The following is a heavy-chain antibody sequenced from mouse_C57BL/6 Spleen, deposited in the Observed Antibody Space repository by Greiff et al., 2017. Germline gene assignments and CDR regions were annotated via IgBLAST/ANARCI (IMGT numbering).Heavy chain of an antibody. V-gene: IGHV1-7*01. CDR2: INPSSGYT. Sequence: VQGVESGAELAKPGASVKLSCKASGYTFTSYWMHWVKQRPGQGLEWIGYINPSSGYTKYNQKFKDKATLTADKSSSTAYMQLSSLTYEDSAVYYCARLTTVVAPDYWGQGTTLTVSS. CDR1: GYTFTSYW. CDR3: ARLTTVVAPDY. J-gene: IGHJ2*01. D-gene: IGHD1-1*01.